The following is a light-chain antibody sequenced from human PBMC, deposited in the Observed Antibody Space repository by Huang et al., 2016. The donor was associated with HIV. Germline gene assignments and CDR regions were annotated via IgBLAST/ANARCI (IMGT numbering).Light chain of an antibody. Sequence: DIQMTQSPSSLSASVGDRVTITCRASQGIIKCLSWHQWRPGKAPRLLIYDASSLQRGVPSRFSGSGSGTEFTLTITSLQPDDFATYYCQQGDNIPYTFGQGTRLEI. CDR1: QGIIKC. J-gene: IGKJ2*01. V-gene: IGKV1-39*01. CDR2: DAS. CDR3: QQGDNIPYT.